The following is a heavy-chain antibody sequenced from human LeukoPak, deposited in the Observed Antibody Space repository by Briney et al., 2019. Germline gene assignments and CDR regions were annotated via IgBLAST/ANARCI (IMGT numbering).Heavy chain of an antibody. CDR1: GFTFSSYS. V-gene: IGHV3-21*04. CDR3: ARGLGYGSGSYSGDDY. Sequence: GGSLRLSCAASGFTFSSYSMNWVRQAPGKGLEWVSSISSSSSYIYYADSVKGRFTISRDNAKNSLYLQMNSLRAEDTAVYYCARGLGYGSGSYSGDDYWGQGTLVTVSS. D-gene: IGHD3-10*01. CDR2: ISSSSSYI. J-gene: IGHJ4*02.